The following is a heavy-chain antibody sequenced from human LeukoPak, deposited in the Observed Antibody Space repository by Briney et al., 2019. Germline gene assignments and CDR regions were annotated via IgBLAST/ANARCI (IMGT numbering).Heavy chain of an antibody. Sequence: TLSLTCTVSGGSINSGSYYWNWIRQPPGKALEWLALIYWNDDKRYSPSLKSRLTITKDTSKNQVVLTMTNMDPVDTATYYCAHTVEELVYYYYYMDVWGKGTTVTVSS. V-gene: IGHV2-5*01. CDR2: IYWNDDK. J-gene: IGHJ6*03. CDR1: GGSINSGSYY. D-gene: IGHD6-6*01. CDR3: AHTVEELVYYYYYMDV.